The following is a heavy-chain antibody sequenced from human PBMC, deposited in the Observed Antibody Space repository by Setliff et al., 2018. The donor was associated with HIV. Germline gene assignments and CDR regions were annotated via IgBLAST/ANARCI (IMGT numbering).Heavy chain of an antibody. D-gene: IGHD2-15*01. CDR1: GFTFSSAW. J-gene: IGHJ4*02. V-gene: IGHV3-48*04. Sequence: PGGSLRLSCAASGFTFSSAWMGWVRQAPAKGLDWISYISSRGSTIYYTDSVKGRFTISRDNAKNTLYLQMNSLRAEDTAVYSCARARGGNSEWSYWGQGTLVTVSS. CDR3: ARARGGNSEWSY. CDR2: ISSRGSTI.